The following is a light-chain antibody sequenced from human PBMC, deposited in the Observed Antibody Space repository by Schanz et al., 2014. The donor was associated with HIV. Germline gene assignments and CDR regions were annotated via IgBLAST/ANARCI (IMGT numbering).Light chain of an antibody. Sequence: EIVLTQSPGTLSLSPGERATLSCRASQSSSTYLPWYQHKPGQAPRLLIYGASTRATGIPDRFRGSGSGTDFTLTITRLEPEDFAVYYCQQYAALPQTFGQGTKLEI. CDR3: QQYAALPQT. CDR2: GAS. J-gene: IGKJ2*01. CDR1: QSSSTY. V-gene: IGKV3-20*01.